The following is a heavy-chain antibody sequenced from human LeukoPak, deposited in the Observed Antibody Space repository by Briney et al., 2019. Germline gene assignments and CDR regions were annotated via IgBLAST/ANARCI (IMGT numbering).Heavy chain of an antibody. CDR2: IYYSGDT. V-gene: IGHV4-59*01. Sequence: SETLSLTCTVSGGSISSDYWSWIRQPPGKGLEWIGYIYYSGDTNYNPSLKSRVTISVDTSKSQFSLKLRSVTAADTAVYYCARSGYSYGLVDYWGQGTLVTVSS. CDR1: GGSISSDY. J-gene: IGHJ4*02. D-gene: IGHD5-18*01. CDR3: ARSGYSYGLVDY.